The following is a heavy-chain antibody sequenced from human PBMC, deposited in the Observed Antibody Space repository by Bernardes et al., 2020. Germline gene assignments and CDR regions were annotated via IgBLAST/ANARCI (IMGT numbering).Heavy chain of an antibody. J-gene: IGHJ4*02. D-gene: IGHD3-3*01. CDR2: ISGSGTST. CDR3: AEAQSILGSFYFLAD. Sequence: GGSLRLSCAASGFTFSSYAMSWVRQAPGKGLEWVSSISGSGTSTFYADSVKGRFVISRDNAKNTLFLQMNSLRAGDTAVYFCAEAQSILGSFYFLADWGQGTVGTVSS. CDR1: GFTFSSYA. V-gene: IGHV3-23*01.